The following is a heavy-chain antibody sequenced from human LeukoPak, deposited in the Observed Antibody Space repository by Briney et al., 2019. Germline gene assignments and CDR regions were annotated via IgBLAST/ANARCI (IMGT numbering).Heavy chain of an antibody. CDR3: AREGGTGWYYGSGSRDFDY. CDR1: GYTFTSYA. Sequence: ASVKVSCKASGYTFTSYAMNWVRQAPGQGLEWMGWINTNTGNPTYAQGFTGRFVFSLDTSVSTAYLQISSLKAEDTAVYYCAREGGTGWYYGSGSRDFDYWGQGTLVTVSS. V-gene: IGHV7-4-1*02. CDR2: INTNTGNP. D-gene: IGHD3-10*01. J-gene: IGHJ4*02.